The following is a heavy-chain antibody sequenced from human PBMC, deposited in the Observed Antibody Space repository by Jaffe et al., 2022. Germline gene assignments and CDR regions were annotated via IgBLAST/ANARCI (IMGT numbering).Heavy chain of an antibody. CDR3: ARSGIAVAGTLELFFDY. Sequence: EVQLVETGGGLIQPGGSLRLSCAASGFTVSSNYMSWVRQAPGKGLEWVSVIYSGGSTYYADSVKGRFTISRDNSKNTLYLQMNSLRAEDTAVYYCARSGIAVAGTLELFFDYWGQGTLVTVSS. J-gene: IGHJ4*02. CDR2: IYSGGST. V-gene: IGHV3-53*02. CDR1: GFTVSSNY. D-gene: IGHD6-19*01.